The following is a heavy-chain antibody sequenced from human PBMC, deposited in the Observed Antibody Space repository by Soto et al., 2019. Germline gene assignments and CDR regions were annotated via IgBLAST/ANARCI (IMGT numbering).Heavy chain of an antibody. CDR3: ARDGVPPRGIAVAGAPFDY. D-gene: IGHD6-19*01. Sequence: QVQLVQSGAEVKKPGSSVKVSCKASGGTFSSYAISWVRQAPGQGLEWMGGIIPIFGTANYAQKFQGRVTITADESTSTAYMELSSLRSEDTAVYYCARDGVPPRGIAVAGAPFDYWGQGTLVTVSS. CDR1: GGTFSSYA. J-gene: IGHJ4*02. V-gene: IGHV1-69*12. CDR2: IIPIFGTA.